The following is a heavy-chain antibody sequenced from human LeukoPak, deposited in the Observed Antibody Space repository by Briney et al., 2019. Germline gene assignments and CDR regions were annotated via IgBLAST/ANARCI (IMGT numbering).Heavy chain of an antibody. D-gene: IGHD1-26*01. CDR3: ALVGATDAFDI. V-gene: IGHV1-46*01. CDR2: INPSGGST. Sequence: ASVKVSCKASGYTFTSYYMHWVRQAPGQGLEWMGIINPSGGSTSYAQKFQGRVTMTRDTSISTAYMELSRLRSDDTAVYYCALVGATDAFDIWGQGTMVTVSS. CDR1: GYTFTSYY. J-gene: IGHJ3*02.